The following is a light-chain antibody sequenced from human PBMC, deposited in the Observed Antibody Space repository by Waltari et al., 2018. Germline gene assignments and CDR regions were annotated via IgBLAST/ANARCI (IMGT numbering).Light chain of an antibody. CDR3: NSRDSSGDRLV. V-gene: IGLV3-19*01. CDR1: TLRRHL. CDR2: GEN. J-gene: IGLJ3*02. Sequence: SSELTQDPAVSVALGQTVRITCQGDTLRRHLARWFQQKPGQTPVVVVHGENNRPSGIPDRFSGSRSGNTVSLTIAGVQAEDEADYYCNSRDSSGDRLVFGGGTKLTVL.